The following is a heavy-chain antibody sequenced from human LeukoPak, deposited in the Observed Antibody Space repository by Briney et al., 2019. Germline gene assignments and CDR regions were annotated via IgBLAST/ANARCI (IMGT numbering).Heavy chain of an antibody. D-gene: IGHD6-13*01. V-gene: IGHV3-30*02. CDR3: AKDRSRSWSMDY. Sequence: PGGSLRLSCAASGFPFSSDGMHWVRQAPGKGLEWLAFIGYDGNTNYYGDSVRGRFIISRDNSKKMLYLQMNSLKVEDTAVYYCAKDRSRSWSMDYWGQGTLASVSS. J-gene: IGHJ4*02. CDR2: IGYDGNTN. CDR1: GFPFSSDG.